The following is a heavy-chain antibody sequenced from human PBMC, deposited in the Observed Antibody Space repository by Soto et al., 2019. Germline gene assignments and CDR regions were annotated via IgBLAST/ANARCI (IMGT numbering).Heavy chain of an antibody. V-gene: IGHV1-18*01. D-gene: IGHD3-10*01. CDR1: GYMFTTFD. CDR2: ISAYSGNT. CDR3: ARSMVRGINYFDC. J-gene: IGHJ4*02. Sequence: QVQLVQSGAEVKKPGASVKVSCKASGYMFTTFDITWVRQAPGQGLEWMGGISAYSGNTDYAQKLQGRVTMTTDTSTSTAYMELRSLRSDDTAVYYCARSMVRGINYFDCWGQGALVIVSS.